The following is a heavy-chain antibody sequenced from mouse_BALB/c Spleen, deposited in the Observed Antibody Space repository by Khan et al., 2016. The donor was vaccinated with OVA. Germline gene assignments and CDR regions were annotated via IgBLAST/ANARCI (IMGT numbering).Heavy chain of an antibody. J-gene: IGHJ2*01. D-gene: IGHD6-1*01. CDR1: GYSFTGYF. CDR3: ARKNGSDFDY. V-gene: IGHV1-20*02. Sequence: ELVESGASVKISCKASGYSFTGYFMNWVMQSHGKSLEWIGRINPHIGETFYNKKFKGKATLTVDESSSTVHMELRSLASEDSAVYYCARKNGSDFDYWGQGTTLTVSS. CDR2: INPHIGET.